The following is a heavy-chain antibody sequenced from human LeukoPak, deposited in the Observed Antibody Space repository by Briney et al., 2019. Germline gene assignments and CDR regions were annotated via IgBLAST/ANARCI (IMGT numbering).Heavy chain of an antibody. CDR2: INSDGSST. D-gene: IGHD6-25*01. CDR3: AKDNVPYSSGVPAY. CDR1: GFTFSSYW. Sequence: LAGGSLRLSCAASGFTFSSYWMHWVRQAPGKGLVWVSRINSDGSSTSYADSVKGRFTISRDNSKNTLHLQMNSLRAEDTALYYCAKDNVPYSSGVPAYWGQGTLVTVSS. V-gene: IGHV3-74*01. J-gene: IGHJ4*02.